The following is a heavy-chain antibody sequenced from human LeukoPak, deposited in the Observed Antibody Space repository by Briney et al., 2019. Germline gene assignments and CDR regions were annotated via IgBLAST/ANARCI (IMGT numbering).Heavy chain of an antibody. V-gene: IGHV3-23*01. D-gene: IGHD6-13*01. CDR3: AKVSQPGYSSSWYYFDY. CDR2: ISGSGGST. Sequence: GGSLRLSCAASGFTFSSYGMSWVRQAPGKGLEWVSAISGSGGSTYYADSVKGRFTISRDNSKNTLYLQMNSLRAEDTAVYYCAKVSQPGYSSSWYYFDYWGQGTLVTVSS. J-gene: IGHJ4*02. CDR1: GFTFSSYG.